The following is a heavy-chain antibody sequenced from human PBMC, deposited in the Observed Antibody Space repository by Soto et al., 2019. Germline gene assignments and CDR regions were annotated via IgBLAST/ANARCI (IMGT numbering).Heavy chain of an antibody. V-gene: IGHV1-8*01. CDR3: ARGKQRKWYYDILTGPRGCWFDP. D-gene: IGHD3-9*01. J-gene: IGHJ5*02. CDR1: GYTFTSYD. Sequence: GASVKVSCKASGYTFTSYDINWVRQATGQGLEWMGWMNPNSGNTGYAQKFQGRVTMTRNTSISTAYMELSSLRSEDTAVYYCARGKQRKWYYDILTGPRGCWFDPWGQGTLVTVSS. CDR2: MNPNSGNT.